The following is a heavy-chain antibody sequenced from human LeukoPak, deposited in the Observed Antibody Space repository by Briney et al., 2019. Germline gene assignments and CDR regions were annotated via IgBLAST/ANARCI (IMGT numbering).Heavy chain of an antibody. CDR3: ARGPPYVVPAAIYAFDI. J-gene: IGHJ3*02. CDR2: ILYDGSNK. Sequence: GGSLRLSCAPSGFTFSIYGMQWVRQAPGKGLEWVAFILYDGSNKYYAHSVKGRFTISRDNAKNSLYLQMNSLRAEARAVYYCARGPPYVVPAAIYAFDIWGQGTMVTVSS. V-gene: IGHV3-30*02. D-gene: IGHD2-2*02. CDR1: GFTFSIYG.